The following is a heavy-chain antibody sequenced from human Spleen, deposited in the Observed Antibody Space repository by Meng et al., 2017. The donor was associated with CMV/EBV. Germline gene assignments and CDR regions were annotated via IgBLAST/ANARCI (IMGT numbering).Heavy chain of an antibody. J-gene: IGHJ3*02. V-gene: IGHV3-48*04. CDR1: GFTFSSYS. D-gene: IGHD2-15*01. Sequence: ESLKISCAASGFTFSSYSMSWVRQAPGKGLEWVSYISSSSSTIYYADSVKGRFTISRDNAKNSLYLQMNSLRAEDTAVYYCAREGYCSGGSCYLDAFDIWGQGTMVTVSS. CDR3: AREGYCSGGSCYLDAFDI. CDR2: ISSSSSTI.